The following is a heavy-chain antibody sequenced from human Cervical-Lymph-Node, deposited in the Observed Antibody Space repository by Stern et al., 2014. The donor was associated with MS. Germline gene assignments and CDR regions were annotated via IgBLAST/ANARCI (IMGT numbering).Heavy chain of an antibody. V-gene: IGHV1-46*01. CDR2: IKPSGGST. D-gene: IGHD1-26*01. CDR3: ARDHGGTYYGLPDY. Sequence: QVQLQQSGAEVREPGASVKVSCKASGYTFTNYYMHWVRQAPGQGLEWMGMIKPSGGSTSSAQKFQGRVTMTRDTSTSTVYMELSSLRSEDTAVYYCARDHGGTYYGLPDYWGQGTLVTVSS. CDR1: GYTFTNYY. J-gene: IGHJ4*02.